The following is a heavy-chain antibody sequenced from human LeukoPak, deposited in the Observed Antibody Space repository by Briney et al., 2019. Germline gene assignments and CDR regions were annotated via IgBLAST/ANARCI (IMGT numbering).Heavy chain of an antibody. J-gene: IGHJ5*02. CDR2: MYYSGST. CDR1: GGSISSNSYY. V-gene: IGHV4-39*07. D-gene: IGHD6-13*01. CDR3: ARVAAAGPNWFDP. Sequence: SETLSLTCTVSGGSISSNSYYWGWIRQPPGKGLEWIGSMYYSGSTYYNPSLKSRVTISGDTSKNQFSLKLSSVTAADTAVYYCARVAAAGPNWFDPWGQGTLVTVSS.